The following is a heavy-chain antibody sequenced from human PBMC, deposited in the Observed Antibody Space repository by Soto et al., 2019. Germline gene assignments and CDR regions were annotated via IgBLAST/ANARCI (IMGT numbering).Heavy chain of an antibody. V-gene: IGHV5-51*01. CDR3: ARRGYSYGLNGAFDI. D-gene: IGHD5-18*01. CDR2: IYPGDSDT. CDR1: GYSFTTYW. Sequence: PGESLKISCKGSGYSFTTYWIGWVRQMPAKGLEWMGIIYPGDSDTRYSPSFQGQVTISADKSITTAYLQWSSLKASDTAIYYCARRGYSYGLNGAFDIWGQGTMVTVSS. J-gene: IGHJ3*02.